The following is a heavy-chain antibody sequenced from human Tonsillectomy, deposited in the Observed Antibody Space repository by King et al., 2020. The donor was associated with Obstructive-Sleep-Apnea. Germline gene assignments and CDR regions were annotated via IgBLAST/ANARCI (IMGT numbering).Heavy chain of an antibody. CDR1: VYSFTTYW. CDR2: VYSGDSDT. J-gene: IGHJ4*02. Sequence: VQLVQSGAEVKKPGESLKIACEGSVYSFTTYWIGLVRQMPGKGLEWKGSVYSGDSDTRYSPSFQVQVTISADKSISTAYLQWSSLKASDTAMYYCARLGSGYDWGFDYWGQGTLVTVSS. V-gene: IGHV5-51*01. CDR3: ARLGSGYDWGFDY. D-gene: IGHD5-12*01.